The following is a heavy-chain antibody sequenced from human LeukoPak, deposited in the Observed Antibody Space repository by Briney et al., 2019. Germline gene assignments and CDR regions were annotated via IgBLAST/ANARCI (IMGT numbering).Heavy chain of an antibody. CDR1: GFSFSFSN. D-gene: IGHD6-19*01. J-gene: IGHJ5*02. Sequence: PGGSLRLSCAASGFSFSFSNMNWVCQAPGKGLEWVSYISSTNGHTYYADSVNGRFTISRDTAKNSLYLQMNSLRVEDTAIYFCARDRDSSGLYGGADLWGQGVLVTVSA. CDR2: ISSTNGHT. CDR3: ARDRDSSGLYGGADL. V-gene: IGHV3-21*03.